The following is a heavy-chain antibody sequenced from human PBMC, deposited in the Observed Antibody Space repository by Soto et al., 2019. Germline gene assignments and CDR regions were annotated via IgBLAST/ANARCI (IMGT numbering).Heavy chain of an antibody. Sequence: PSETLSLTCTVSGGSISSYYWSWIRQPPGKGLEWIGEIYYSGSTNYNPSLKSRVTISVDTSKNQFSLKLSSVTAADTAVYYCARGGMVTRGGRYYYYMDVWGKGTTVTVSS. CDR3: ARGGMVTRGGRYYYYMDV. J-gene: IGHJ6*03. D-gene: IGHD2-15*01. V-gene: IGHV4-59*12. CDR1: GGSISSYY. CDR2: IYYSGST.